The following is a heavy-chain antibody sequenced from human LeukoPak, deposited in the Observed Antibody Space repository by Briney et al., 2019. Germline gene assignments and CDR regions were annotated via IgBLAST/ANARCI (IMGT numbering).Heavy chain of an antibody. CDR2: IIPILGIA. Sequence: SVKVSCKASGYTFTSYGISWVRQAPGQGLEWMGRIIPILGIANYAQKFQGRVTITADKSTSTAYMELSSLRSEDTAVYYCARETHYDFWSGYYDAKNWFDPWGQGTLVTVSS. CDR3: ARETHYDFWSGYYDAKNWFDP. CDR1: GYTFTSYG. V-gene: IGHV1-69*04. J-gene: IGHJ5*02. D-gene: IGHD3-3*01.